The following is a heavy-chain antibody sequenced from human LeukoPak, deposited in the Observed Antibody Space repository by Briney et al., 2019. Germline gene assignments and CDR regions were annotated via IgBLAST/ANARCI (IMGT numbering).Heavy chain of an antibody. CDR2: ISSSSSYI. Sequence: PGGSLRLSCAASGFTFSSYSMNWVRQAPGKGLEWVSSISSSSSYIYYADSVKGRFTISRDNAKNSLYLQTNSLRAEDTAVYYCARDGGSGNPVFVHDYWGQGTLVTVSS. CDR3: ARDGGSGNPVFVHDY. CDR1: GFTFSSYS. J-gene: IGHJ4*02. D-gene: IGHD3-16*01. V-gene: IGHV3-21*01.